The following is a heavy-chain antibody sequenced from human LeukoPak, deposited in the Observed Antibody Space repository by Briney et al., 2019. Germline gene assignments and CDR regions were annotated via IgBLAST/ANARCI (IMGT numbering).Heavy chain of an antibody. CDR3: ARDQIAARRGYGAFDI. CDR1: GYSISSGYY. Sequence: SETLSLTCTVSGYSISSGYYWGWIRPPPGKGLEWIGSVYHSGNTYYNPSLKSRVTISVDTSKNQFSLKLSSVTAADTAVYYCARDQIAARRGYGAFDIWGQGTMVTVSS. V-gene: IGHV4-38-2*02. J-gene: IGHJ3*02. CDR2: VYHSGNT. D-gene: IGHD6-6*01.